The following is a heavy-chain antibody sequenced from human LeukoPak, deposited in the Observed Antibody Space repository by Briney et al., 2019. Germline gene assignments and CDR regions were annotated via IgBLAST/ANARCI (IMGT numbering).Heavy chain of an antibody. V-gene: IGHV4-34*01. CDR3: ARGNYDFWSGYHYYYYGMDV. J-gene: IGHJ6*02. CDR1: GGSFSGYY. CDR2: INHSGST. Sequence: PETLSLTCAVYGGSFSGYYWSWIRQPPGKGLEWIGEINHSGSTNYNPSLKSRVTISVDTSKNQFSLKLSSVTAADTAVYYCARGNYDFWSGYHYYYYGMDVWGQGTTVTVSS. D-gene: IGHD3-3*01.